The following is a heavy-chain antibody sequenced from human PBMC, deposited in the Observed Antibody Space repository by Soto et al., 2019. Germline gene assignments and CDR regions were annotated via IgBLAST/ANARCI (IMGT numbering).Heavy chain of an antibody. CDR3: ARGRASGSYYLLDY. Sequence: ASVKVSCKASGDTFTTYDINWVRQATGHGLEWMGWINPNSGNIGYAQRFQGRVTMTRDTAIRTAYMEVSSLRSDDTAVYYCARGRASGSYYLLDYWGRGTLVTVSS. CDR1: GDTFTTYD. V-gene: IGHV1-8*01. J-gene: IGHJ4*02. CDR2: INPNSGNI. D-gene: IGHD3-10*01.